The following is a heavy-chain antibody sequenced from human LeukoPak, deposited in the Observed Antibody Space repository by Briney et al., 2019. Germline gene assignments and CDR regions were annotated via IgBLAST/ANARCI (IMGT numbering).Heavy chain of an antibody. CDR2: IHYSGST. Sequence: KPSETLSLTCSVSGGSIKTYYWTWIRQPPGKGLEWIGYIHYSGSTDSNPSLMGRVTISLDTSKSQFSLELRSVTAADTAVYYCVRDQSEFDSWGQGTVVTVSS. J-gene: IGHJ4*02. CDR1: GGSIKTYY. V-gene: IGHV4-59*01. CDR3: VRDQSEFDS.